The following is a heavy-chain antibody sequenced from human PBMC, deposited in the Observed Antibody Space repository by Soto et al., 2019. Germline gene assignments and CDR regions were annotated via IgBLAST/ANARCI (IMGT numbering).Heavy chain of an antibody. CDR1: GGSISSGGYY. CDR2: IYYSGST. V-gene: IGHV4-31*03. J-gene: IGHJ6*02. D-gene: IGHD3-10*01. Sequence: QVQLQESGPGLVKPSQTLSLTCTVSGGSISSGGYYWSWIRQHPGKGLEWIGYIYYSGSTYYNPSLQGRVTISVDTSKNQFSLKLSSVPAADTAVYYGARDSYGSGSHGSFYGMDVWGQGTTVTVSS. CDR3: ARDSYGSGSHGSFYGMDV.